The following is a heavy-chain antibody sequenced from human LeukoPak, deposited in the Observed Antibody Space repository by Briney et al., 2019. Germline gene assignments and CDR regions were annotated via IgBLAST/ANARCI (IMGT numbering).Heavy chain of an antibody. CDR1: GFTFSGSA. CDR3: SKGGIIDY. V-gene: IGHV3-73*01. Sequence: GGSLRLSCAASGFTFSGSAMHWVRQASGKGLEWVGRIRSKANSYATAYAASVKGRFTISRADSKNTAYLQMNSLKTEDTAVYYCSKGGIIDYWGQGTLVTVSS. J-gene: IGHJ4*02. CDR2: IRSKANSYAT. D-gene: IGHD2-15*01.